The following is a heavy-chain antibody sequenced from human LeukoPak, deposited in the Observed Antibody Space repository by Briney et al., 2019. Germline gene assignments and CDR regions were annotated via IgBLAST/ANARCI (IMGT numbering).Heavy chain of an antibody. Sequence: SETLSLTCTVSGGSISSYYWNWIRQPPGKGLEWIGYVYYSGSTDYNPSLKSRVTISVDTSKNQFSLKLNSVTAADTAVYYCARRARYCNGDSCYSSAFDVWGQGTMVTVSS. CDR3: ARRARYCNGDSCYSSAFDV. V-gene: IGHV4-59*08. J-gene: IGHJ3*01. CDR2: VYYSGST. D-gene: IGHD2-15*01. CDR1: GGSISSYY.